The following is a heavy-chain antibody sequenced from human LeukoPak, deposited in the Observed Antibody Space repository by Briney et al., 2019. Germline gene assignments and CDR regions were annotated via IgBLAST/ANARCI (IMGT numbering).Heavy chain of an antibody. CDR3: ARDGGPPGFDY. CDR1: GGSISSYY. Sequence: PSETLSLTCTVSGGSISSYYWSWIRQPPGKGLEWIGYIYYSGSTNYNPSLKNRVTISVDTSKNQFSLKLSSVTAADTAVYYCARDGGPPGFDYWGQGTLVTVSS. V-gene: IGHV4-59*01. D-gene: IGHD3-16*01. CDR2: IYYSGST. J-gene: IGHJ4*02.